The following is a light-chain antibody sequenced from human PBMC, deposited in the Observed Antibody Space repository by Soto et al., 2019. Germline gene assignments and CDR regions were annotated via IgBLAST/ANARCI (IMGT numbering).Light chain of an antibody. J-gene: IGLJ3*02. CDR1: SSNIGAGYD. Sequence: QSVLTQPPSVSGAPGQRVTISCTGSSSNIGAGYDVHWYQQLPGTAPKLLISGNSNRPSGVPDRFSGSKSGTSASLAITGLRAEDKADYYCQSYDSSLSGWVFGGGTKVTVL. CDR2: GNS. V-gene: IGLV1-40*01. CDR3: QSYDSSLSGWV.